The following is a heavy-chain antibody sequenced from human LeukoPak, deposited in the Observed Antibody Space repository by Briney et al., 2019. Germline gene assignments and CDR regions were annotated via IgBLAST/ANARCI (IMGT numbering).Heavy chain of an antibody. CDR2: MSYDGRDK. J-gene: IGHJ4*02. CDR3: AKDRDYGASGYYFDY. V-gene: IGHV3-30*18. D-gene: IGHD4-17*01. CDR1: GFTFSSYG. Sequence: GGSLRLSCAASGFTFSSYGMHWVRQAPGKGLEWVAVMSYDGRDKYSADSVKGRFTISRDNSKNTLYLQMNSLRAEDTAVYYCAKDRDYGASGYYFDYWGQGTLVTVSS.